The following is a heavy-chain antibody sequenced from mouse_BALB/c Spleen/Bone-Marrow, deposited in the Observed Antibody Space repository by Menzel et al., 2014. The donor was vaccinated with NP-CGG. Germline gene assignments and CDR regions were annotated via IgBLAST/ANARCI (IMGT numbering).Heavy chain of an antibody. Sequence: EVKLVESGGGLVQPGGSLKLSCAASGFDFSRYWMSWVRRAPGKGLEWIGEINPDSSTINYTPSLKDKFIIPRDNAKNTLYLQMSKVRSEDTALYYCARHGYYAMDYWGQGTSVTVSS. J-gene: IGHJ4*01. CDR1: GFDFSRYW. CDR3: ARHGYYAMDY. CDR2: INPDSSTI. V-gene: IGHV4-1*02.